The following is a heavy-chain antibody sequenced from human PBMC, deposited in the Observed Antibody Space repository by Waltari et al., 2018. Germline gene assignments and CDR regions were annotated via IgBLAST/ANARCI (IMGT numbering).Heavy chain of an antibody. V-gene: IGHV1-2*02. J-gene: IGHJ3*02. D-gene: IGHD1-26*01. CDR2: CKPTRGIT. Sequence: VQLVQSGAEMKRPGASLRVSCRTSGDSLTGFYLHWVRQAPGQGLEWMGSCKPTRGITNYGKAVKGRGTVTRDTCIDTAYVELSGLTSEDAAVYYCARVGERGVRNALEIWGQGTTVIVS. CDR3: ARVGERGVRNALEI. CDR1: GDSLTGFY.